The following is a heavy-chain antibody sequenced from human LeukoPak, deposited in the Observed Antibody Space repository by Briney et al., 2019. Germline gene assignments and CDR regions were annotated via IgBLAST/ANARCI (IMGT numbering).Heavy chain of an antibody. CDR1: GITVTDNF. CDR2: MYPSGVT. CDR3: ARHIRSSGWYSDF. Sequence: PGGSLRLSCAASGITVTDNFMTWVRQAPGKGLEWVSVMYPSGVTYHAASVKGRFTISRDNSKNTLYLRMNSLRAEDTAVYYCARHIRSSGWYSDFWGRGTLVTVSS. D-gene: IGHD6-19*01. J-gene: IGHJ4*02. V-gene: IGHV3-53*01.